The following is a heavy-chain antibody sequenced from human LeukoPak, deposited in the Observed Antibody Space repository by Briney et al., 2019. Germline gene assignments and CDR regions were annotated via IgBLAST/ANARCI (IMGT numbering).Heavy chain of an antibody. J-gene: IGHJ4*02. V-gene: IGHV1-8*03. D-gene: IGHD1-26*01. CDR1: GNTFTSYD. CDR3: ARGGSQRRDFDY. Sequence: ASVKVSCKASGNTFTSYDINWVRQATGQGLEWMGWMNPNSGNTGYAQKFQGRVTITRNTSISTAYMELSSLRSEDTAVYYCARGGSQRRDFDYWGQGTLVTVSS. CDR2: MNPNSGNT.